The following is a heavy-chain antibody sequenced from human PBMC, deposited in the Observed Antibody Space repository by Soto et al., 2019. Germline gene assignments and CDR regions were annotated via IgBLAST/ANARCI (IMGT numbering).Heavy chain of an antibody. Sequence: SETLSLTCTVSGGSISSYSWSWVRQPAVNGLEWIGLIYTSGSTNYNPSLKSRVTMSVDTSKNQFSLKLSSETAADTAVYYCARVLYNWNGAFDYWGQATLVTVSS. J-gene: IGHJ4*02. CDR3: ARVLYNWNGAFDY. V-gene: IGHV4-4*07. D-gene: IGHD1-20*01. CDR1: GGSISSYS. CDR2: IYTSGST.